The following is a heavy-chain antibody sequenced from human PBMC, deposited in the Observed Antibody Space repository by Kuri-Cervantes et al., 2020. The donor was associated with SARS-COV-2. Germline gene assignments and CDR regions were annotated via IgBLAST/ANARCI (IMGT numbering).Heavy chain of an antibody. Sequence: GKSLKISCAASGFTFSSYSMNWVRQAPGKGLEWVSYISSSSSTIYYADSVKGRFTISRDNAKNSLYLQMNSLRDEDTAVYYCARGYCSSTSCPPYYYYGMDVWGQGTTVTVSS. V-gene: IGHV3-48*02. D-gene: IGHD2-2*01. CDR1: GFTFSSYS. CDR2: ISSSSSTI. CDR3: ARGYCSSTSCPPYYYYGMDV. J-gene: IGHJ6*02.